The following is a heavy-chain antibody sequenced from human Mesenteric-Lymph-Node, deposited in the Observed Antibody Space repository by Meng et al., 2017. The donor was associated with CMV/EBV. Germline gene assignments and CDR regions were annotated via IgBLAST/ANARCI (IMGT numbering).Heavy chain of an antibody. CDR2: ISHAGRST. V-gene: IGHV3-23*01. D-gene: IGHD2-8*01. CDR3: AKEDVYDS. Sequence: GESLKISCAASGFIFDDYAMHWVRQAPGKGLEWVSGISHAGRSTFYIDSVKGRFTITRDNFKNTLHLQMNSLRVEDTGTYLCAKEDVYDSWGQGTQVTVSS. J-gene: IGHJ4*02. CDR1: GFIFDDYA.